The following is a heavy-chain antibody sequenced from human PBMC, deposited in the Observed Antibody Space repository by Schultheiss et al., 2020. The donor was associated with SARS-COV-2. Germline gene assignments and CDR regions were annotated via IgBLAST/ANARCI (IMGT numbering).Heavy chain of an antibody. D-gene: IGHD2-2*01. CDR3: ARVLPAAIYYYGMDV. Sequence: SETLSLTCTVSGGSISSYYWSWIRQPPGKGLEWIGYIYYSGSTNYNPSLKSRVTISVDTSKNQFSLKLSSVTAADTAVYYCARVLPAAIYYYGMDVWGQGTTVTVSS. CDR1: GGSISSYY. V-gene: IGHV4-59*01. CDR2: IYYSGST. J-gene: IGHJ6*02.